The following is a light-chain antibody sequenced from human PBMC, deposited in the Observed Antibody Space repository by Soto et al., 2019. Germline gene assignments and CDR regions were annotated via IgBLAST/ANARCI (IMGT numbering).Light chain of an antibody. CDR3: QACDSSVRGSK. CDR2: GNS. CDR1: SSNIGAGYD. V-gene: IGLV1-40*01. J-gene: IGLJ2*01. Sequence: QSVLTQPPAVSGAPGRRVTISCTGSSSNIGAGYDVHWYQQLPGTAPKPLIYGNSNRPSGVPDRFSGSKSGTSASLAITGLQAEDEADYCCQACDSSVRGSKFGGGPKLTV.